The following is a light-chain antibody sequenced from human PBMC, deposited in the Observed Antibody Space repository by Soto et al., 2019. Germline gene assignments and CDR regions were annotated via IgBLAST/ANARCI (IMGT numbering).Light chain of an antibody. Sequence: EIVLTQSPATLSLSPGDRDTLSCRASQSIGPYLAWYQQKAGQAPRLLIYDASNRATGIPPRFSGSGSGTDFTLTISSLEPEDFAVYFCQHRSNSPPTWTFGQGTKVEIK. CDR3: QHRSNSPPTWT. CDR2: DAS. CDR1: QSIGPY. J-gene: IGKJ1*01. V-gene: IGKV3-11*01.